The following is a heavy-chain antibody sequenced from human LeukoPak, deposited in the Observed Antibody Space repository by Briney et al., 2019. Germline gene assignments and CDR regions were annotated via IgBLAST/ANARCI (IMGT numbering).Heavy chain of an antibody. V-gene: IGHV4-34*01. CDR3: ARSGSCSGGSCYRNYYYYMDV. J-gene: IGHJ6*03. CDR2: INHSGST. D-gene: IGHD2-15*01. CDR1: GGSFSGYY. Sequence: KPSETLSLTCAVYGGSFSGYYWSWIRQPPGKGLECIGEINHSGSTNYNPSLKSRVTISVDTSKNQFSLKLSSVTAADTAVYYCARSGSCSGGSCYRNYYYYMDVWGKGTTVTVSS.